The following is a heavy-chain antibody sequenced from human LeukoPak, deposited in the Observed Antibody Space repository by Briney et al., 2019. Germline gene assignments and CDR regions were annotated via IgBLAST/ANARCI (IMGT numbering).Heavy chain of an antibody. CDR1: GGSFSGYY. V-gene: IGHV4-34*01. Sequence: PSETLSLTCAVYGGSFSGYYWSWIRQPPGKGLEWIGSIYYSGSTYYNPSLKSRVTISVDTSKNQFSLKLSSVTAADTAVYYCARHLRSSLDFDYWGQGTLVTVSS. J-gene: IGHJ4*02. D-gene: IGHD2-15*01. CDR2: IYYSGST. CDR3: ARHLRSSLDFDY.